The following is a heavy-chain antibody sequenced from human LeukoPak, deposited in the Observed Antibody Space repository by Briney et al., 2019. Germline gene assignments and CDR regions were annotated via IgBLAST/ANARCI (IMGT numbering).Heavy chain of an antibody. CDR2: IGGSGSDT. CDR3: VRHTRTAAF. Sequence: PGGSLRLSCAASGFTFSDDYMTWIRQVPGKGLESIAYIGGSGSDTNYADSVGGRFTISRDNARSSLFLQMNSLTAEDSAVYFCVRHTRTAAFWGQGALVTVSS. D-gene: IGHD2-15*01. CDR1: GFTFSDDY. J-gene: IGHJ4*02. V-gene: IGHV3-11*06.